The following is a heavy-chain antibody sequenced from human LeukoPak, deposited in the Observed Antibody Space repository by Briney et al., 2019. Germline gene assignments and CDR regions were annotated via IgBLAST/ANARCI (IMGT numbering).Heavy chain of an antibody. D-gene: IGHD4-17*01. V-gene: IGHV1-46*01. CDR3: ARPRGDYGDAFDI. Sequence: ASVKVSCKASGYTFTSYYMHWVRQAPGQGLEWMGIINPSGGSTSYAQKFQGRVTMTRDMSTGTVYMELSSLRSEDTAVYYCARPRGDYGDAFDIWGQGTMVTVSS. CDR1: GYTFTSYY. CDR2: INPSGGST. J-gene: IGHJ3*02.